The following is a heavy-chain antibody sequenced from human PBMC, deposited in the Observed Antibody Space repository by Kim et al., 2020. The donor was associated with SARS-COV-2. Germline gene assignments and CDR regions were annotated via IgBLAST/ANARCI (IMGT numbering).Heavy chain of an antibody. CDR2: IYYSGST. CDR1: GGSISSSSYY. D-gene: IGHD4-17*01. Sequence: SETLSLTCTVSGGSISSSSYYWGWIRQPPGKGLEWIGSIYYSGSTYYNPSLKSRVTISVDTSKNQFSLKLSSVTAADTAVYYCARLGVDLTVTTTYWFDPWGQGTLVTVSS. J-gene: IGHJ5*02. CDR3: ARLGVDLTVTTTYWFDP. V-gene: IGHV4-39*01.